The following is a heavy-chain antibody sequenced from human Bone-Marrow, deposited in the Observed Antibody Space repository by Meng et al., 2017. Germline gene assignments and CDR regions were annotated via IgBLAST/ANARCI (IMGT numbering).Heavy chain of an antibody. CDR1: GFTFSSYW. Sequence: GESLKISCAASGFTFSSYWMHWVRQAPGKGLVWVSRINSDGSSTSYADSVKGRFTISRDNAKNTLYLQMNSLRAEDTAVYCCARGPTYGSGSYSRLGYWGQGTLVTVSS. CDR3: ARGPTYGSGSYSRLGY. V-gene: IGHV3-74*01. CDR2: INSDGSST. J-gene: IGHJ4*02. D-gene: IGHD3-10*01.